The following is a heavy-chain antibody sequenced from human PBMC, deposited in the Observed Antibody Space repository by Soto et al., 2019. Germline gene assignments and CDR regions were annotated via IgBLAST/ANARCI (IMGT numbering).Heavy chain of an antibody. Sequence: PGGSLRLSCVASGFTFSSYVMNWVRQAPGKGLYWVSGISGSGGSTYYADSVKGRFTISRDNSKNTLYLQMNSLRAEDTAVYYCARAEYYYDSSGPFDYWGQGTLVTVSS. CDR1: GFTFSSYV. J-gene: IGHJ4*02. V-gene: IGHV3-23*01. CDR2: ISGSGGST. D-gene: IGHD3-22*01. CDR3: ARAEYYYDSSGPFDY.